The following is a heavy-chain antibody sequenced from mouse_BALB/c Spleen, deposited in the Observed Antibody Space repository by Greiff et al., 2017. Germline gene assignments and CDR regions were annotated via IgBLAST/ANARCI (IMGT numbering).Heavy chain of an antibody. D-gene: IGHD6-1*01. Sequence: EVKLMESGPGLVKPSQSLSLTCTVTGYSITSDYAWNWIRQFPGNKLEWMGYISYSGSTSYNPSLKSRISITRDTSKNQFFLQLNSVTTEDTATYYCASLSSHDYWGQGTTLTVSS. CDR3: ASLSSHDY. CDR1: GYSITSDYA. V-gene: IGHV3-2*02. CDR2: ISYSGST. J-gene: IGHJ2*01.